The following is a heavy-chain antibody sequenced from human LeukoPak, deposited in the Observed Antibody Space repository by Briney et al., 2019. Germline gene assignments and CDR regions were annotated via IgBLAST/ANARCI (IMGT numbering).Heavy chain of an antibody. J-gene: IGHJ4*02. CDR1: GFTFSSYW. V-gene: IGHV3-74*01. CDR2: INPDGGGT. D-gene: IGHD2-2*01. Sequence: PLGSPRLSCAASGFTFSSYWMHWVPQVPEKGLVWVSRINPDGGGTYYADYVKGRFTISRDNSKNSLYLQMNSLRGEDTAIYYCARGCRSTSCIDYWGQGTLVTVSS. CDR3: ARGCRSTSCIDY.